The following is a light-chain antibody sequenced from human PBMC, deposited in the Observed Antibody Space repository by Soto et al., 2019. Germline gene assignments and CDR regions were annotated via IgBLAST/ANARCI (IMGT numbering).Light chain of an antibody. V-gene: IGKV3-15*01. CDR2: GAS. CDR3: QQYNNWPPYT. CDR1: QSVSSN. J-gene: IGKJ2*01. Sequence: EIVMTQSPATLSVSPGERATLSCRASQSVSSNLAWYQQKPGQAPRLLIYGASTRATGIPARFSGSGSGTEFPLTISSLQSEDFAVYYCQQYNNWPPYTVGQGTKLDIK.